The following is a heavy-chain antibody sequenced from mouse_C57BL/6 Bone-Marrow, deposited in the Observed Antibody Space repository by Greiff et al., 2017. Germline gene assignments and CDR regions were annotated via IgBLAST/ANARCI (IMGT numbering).Heavy chain of an antibody. D-gene: IGHD1-1*01. CDR1: GFTFTDYY. CDR3: ARYGSCCYWFALDY. Sequence: EVKLVESGGGLVQPGGSLSLSCAASGFTFTDYYMSWVRQPPGKALEWLGFIRNKANGYTTEYSASVKGRFTISRDTSQSILYLQMNALRAEDSATYYCARYGSCCYWFALDYWGHGTTGTVAS. CDR2: IRNKANGYTT. J-gene: IGHJ4*01. V-gene: IGHV7-3*01.